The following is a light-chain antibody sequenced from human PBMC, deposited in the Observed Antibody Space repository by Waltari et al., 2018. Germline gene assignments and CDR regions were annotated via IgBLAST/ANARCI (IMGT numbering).Light chain of an antibody. CDR2: RNN. V-gene: IGLV1-47*01. Sequence: QSVLTQPPSASGTPGQRVTISCSGSSSNIGSNPVYWYQQLPGMAPTLLIYRNNQRPSGVPDRFSGSKSDTSASLAISGLRSEDEAHYYCAAWDDSLEEVFGGGTKLTVL. J-gene: IGLJ2*01. CDR1: SSNIGSNP. CDR3: AAWDDSLEEV.